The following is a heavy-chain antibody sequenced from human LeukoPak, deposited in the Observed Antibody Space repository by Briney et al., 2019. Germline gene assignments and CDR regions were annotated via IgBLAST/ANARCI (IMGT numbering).Heavy chain of an antibody. CDR1: GFTFSSYT. CDR3: ATESGTYSGTCFDY. J-gene: IGHJ4*02. V-gene: IGHV3-48*01. D-gene: IGHD1-26*01. CDR2: ISSSSNTI. Sequence: PGGSLRLSCAASGFTFSSYTMNWVRQAPGKGLEWVSYISSSSNTIYYADSVKGRFTISRDNAKNSLYLQMNNLRAEDTAVYYCATESGTYSGTCFDYWGQGNLVTVSS.